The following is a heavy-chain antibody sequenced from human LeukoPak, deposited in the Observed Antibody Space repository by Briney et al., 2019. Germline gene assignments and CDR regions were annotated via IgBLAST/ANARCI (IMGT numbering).Heavy chain of an antibody. D-gene: IGHD3-10*01. CDR3: AKDRYYGSGSYVGDY. J-gene: IGHJ4*02. V-gene: IGHV1-2*02. Sequence: ASVKVSCKASGYTFTVYYIHWVRQAPGQGLEWMGWINPNSGGTSYAQTFPGRVTMTRDTSITTTYMELSRLRSDDTAVYFCAKDRYYGSGSYVGDYRGQGTLVTVSS. CDR1: GYTFTVYY. CDR2: INPNSGGT.